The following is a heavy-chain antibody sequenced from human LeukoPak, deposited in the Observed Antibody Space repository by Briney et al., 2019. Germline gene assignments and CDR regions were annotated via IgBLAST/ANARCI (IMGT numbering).Heavy chain of an antibody. CDR3: ARLLSRANYYFDY. CDR1: GGSFSGYY. V-gene: IGHV4-34*01. Sequence: PSETLSLTCAVYGGSFSGYYWSWIRQPPGKGLEWIGEINHSESTNYNPSLKSRVTISVDTSKNQFSLKLSSVTAADTAVYYCARLLSRANYYFDYWGQGTLVTVSS. J-gene: IGHJ4*02. CDR2: INHSEST. D-gene: IGHD1-1*01.